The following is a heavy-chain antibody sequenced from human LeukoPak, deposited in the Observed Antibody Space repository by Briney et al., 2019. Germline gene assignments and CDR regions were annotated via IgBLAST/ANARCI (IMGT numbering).Heavy chain of an antibody. CDR3: AKVDRTHPGLVLRLLWFGELDY. CDR2: ISGSGGST. V-gene: IGHV3-23*01. D-gene: IGHD3-10*01. Sequence: GGSLRLSCADSGFTFSSYGMSWVRQAPGKGLEWVSAISGSGGSTYYADSVKGRFTISRDNSKNTLYLQMNSLRAEDTAVYYCAKVDRTHPGLVLRLLWFGELDYWGQGTLVTVSS. J-gene: IGHJ4*02. CDR1: GFTFSSYG.